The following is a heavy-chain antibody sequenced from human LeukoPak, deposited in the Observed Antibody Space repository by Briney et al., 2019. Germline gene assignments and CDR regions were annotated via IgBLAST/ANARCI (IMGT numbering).Heavy chain of an antibody. D-gene: IGHD3-22*01. CDR1: GFTFSSYS. CDR2: ISSSSSYI. CDR3: ARGLIHYYDSSGYYPRAFDI. Sequence: GGSLRLSCAASGFTFSSYSMNWVRQAPAKGLEWVSSISSSSSYIYYADSVKGRFTISKDNAKNSLYLQMNSLRAEDTAVYYCARGLIHYYDSSGYYPRAFDIWGQGTMVTVSS. V-gene: IGHV3-21*01. J-gene: IGHJ3*02.